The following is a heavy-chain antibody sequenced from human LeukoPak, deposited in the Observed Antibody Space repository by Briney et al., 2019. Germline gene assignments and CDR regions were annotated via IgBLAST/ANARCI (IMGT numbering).Heavy chain of an antibody. Sequence: PGGSLRLSCAASGFTFSKYWMLSVRQAPGKGLESVSRINTDRTVTTYVDSVKGRFTVSRDNADNTMFLQMNSVRDEDTAVYYCATKQWLAPPPDSWGQGTPVTASS. CDR3: ATKQWLAPPPDS. CDR1: GFTFSKYW. J-gene: IGHJ4*02. V-gene: IGHV3-74*01. CDR2: INTDRTVT. D-gene: IGHD6-19*01.